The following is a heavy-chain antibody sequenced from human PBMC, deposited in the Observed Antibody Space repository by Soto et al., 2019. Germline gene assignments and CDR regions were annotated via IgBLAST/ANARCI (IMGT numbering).Heavy chain of an antibody. CDR2: IYHSGST. CDR3: ARMSIAARRYYYGMDV. J-gene: IGHJ6*02. Sequence: SETLSLTCSVFGGSISSGDYYWSWIRQPPGKGLEWIGEIYHSGSTNYNPSLKSRVTISVDKSKSQFSLKLSSVTAADTAVYYCARMSIAARRYYYGMDVWGQGTTVTVSS. CDR1: GGSISSGDYY. D-gene: IGHD6-6*01. V-gene: IGHV4-4*02.